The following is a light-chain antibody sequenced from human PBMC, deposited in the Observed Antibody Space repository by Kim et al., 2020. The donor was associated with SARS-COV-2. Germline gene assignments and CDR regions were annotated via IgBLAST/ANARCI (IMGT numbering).Light chain of an antibody. CDR3: QSYDSSNWV. CDR2: EDN. Sequence: GETVPISCTRSSGSMASNYVQGYQQRPGSAPTTVIYEDNQRPSGVPDRFSGSIDSASNSASLTISGLKTEDEADYYCQSYDSSNWVFGGGTQLTVL. J-gene: IGLJ3*02. V-gene: IGLV6-57*03. CDR1: SGSMASNY.